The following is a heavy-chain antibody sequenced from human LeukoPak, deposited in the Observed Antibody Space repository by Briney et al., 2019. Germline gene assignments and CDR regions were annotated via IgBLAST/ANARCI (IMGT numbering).Heavy chain of an antibody. Sequence: GGSLRLSCAASGFTFSSYWMHWVRQAPGKGMVWVSRINSDGSSTSYADSVKGRFTISRDNAKNTLYLQMNSLRAEDTAVYCCARDLLSSGNYRDAFDIWGQGTMVTVSS. CDR1: GFTFSSYW. V-gene: IGHV3-74*01. J-gene: IGHJ3*02. D-gene: IGHD1-26*01. CDR3: ARDLLSSGNYRDAFDI. CDR2: INSDGSST.